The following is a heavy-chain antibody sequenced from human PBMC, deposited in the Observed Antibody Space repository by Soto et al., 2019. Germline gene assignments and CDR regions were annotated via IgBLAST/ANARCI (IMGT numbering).Heavy chain of an antibody. D-gene: IGHD2-15*01. J-gene: IGHJ4*02. Sequence: QVQLVQSGAEVKKPGASVKVSCKASGYTFTSCSIGWVRQAPGQGLEWMEWISAYNGTTNYAQKLQGRVTMTTDTSTSTAYMELRSLRSDDTAVYYCARDGGGYCSGGSCYGWGQGTLVTVSS. V-gene: IGHV1-18*01. CDR3: ARDGGGYCSGGSCYG. CDR2: ISAYNGTT. CDR1: GYTFTSCS.